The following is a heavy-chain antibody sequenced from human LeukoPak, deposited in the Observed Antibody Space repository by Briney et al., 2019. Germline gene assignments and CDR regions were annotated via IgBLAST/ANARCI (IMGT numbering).Heavy chain of an antibody. Sequence: PGGSLRLSCAVSGFSFADEYMSWIRQAPGQGLEWVSYISNTGSYTNYADSVEGRFTISRDNTENSLYLQMNSLRAEDTAVYYCARGTTGGYSPSHWGQGTLVTVSS. CDR3: ARGTTGGYSPSH. V-gene: IGHV3-11*06. CDR1: GFSFADEY. J-gene: IGHJ4*02. D-gene: IGHD5-12*01. CDR2: ISNTGSYT.